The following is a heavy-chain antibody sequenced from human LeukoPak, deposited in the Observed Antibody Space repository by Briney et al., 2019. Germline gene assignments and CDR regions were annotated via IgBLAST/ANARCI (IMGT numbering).Heavy chain of an antibody. CDR2: ILYSGST. CDR1: GGSISPYY. D-gene: IGHD1-1*01. V-gene: IGHV4-59*01. Sequence: PSETLSLTCTVSGGSISPYYWNWIRQPPGKGLEWIGHILYSGSTTYNPSLKSRVTISIDKSKNQFSLNLTSVTAADTAVYYCARVKMSRDNVYYYYYLDVWAKGTTVTVSS. CDR3: ARVKMSRDNVYYYYYLDV. J-gene: IGHJ6*03.